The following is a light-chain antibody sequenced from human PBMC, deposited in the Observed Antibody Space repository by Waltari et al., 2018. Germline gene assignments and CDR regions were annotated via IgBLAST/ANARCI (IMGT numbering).Light chain of an antibody. V-gene: IGLV3-21*02. Sequence: SYVLTQPPSVSVAPGETARITCRGNNIESKSEHWYQQKPGQAPVLVVYDDSDRPSGIPERFSGSNSGNTATLTISRVEAGDEADYYCQVWDSSSNHWVFGGGTKLTVL. CDR1: NIESKS. CDR3: QVWDSSSNHWV. CDR2: DDS. J-gene: IGLJ3*02.